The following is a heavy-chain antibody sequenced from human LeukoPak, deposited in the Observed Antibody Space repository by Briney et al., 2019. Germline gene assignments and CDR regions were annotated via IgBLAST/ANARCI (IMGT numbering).Heavy chain of an antibody. CDR1: GYTFTSYD. J-gene: IGHJ4*02. CDR2: MDPNSGNT. Sequence: ASVKVSCKASGYTFTSYDINWVRQATGQGLEWMGYMDPNSGNTGYAQKFQGRVTMTRSTSISTAYMELSSLRSEDTAVYYCARVPRESNSHWGQGTLVTVSS. CDR3: ARVPRESNSH. V-gene: IGHV1-8*01. D-gene: IGHD1-1*01.